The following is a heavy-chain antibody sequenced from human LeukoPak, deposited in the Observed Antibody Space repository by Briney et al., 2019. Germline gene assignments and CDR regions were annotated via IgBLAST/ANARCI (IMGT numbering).Heavy chain of an antibody. CDR3: ARGLRAQLVLRYYYYMDV. CDR1: GYTFTSYD. J-gene: IGHJ6*03. CDR2: MNPNSGNT. D-gene: IGHD6-6*01. Sequence: GASVKVSCKASGYTFTSYDINWVRQATGQGLEWMGWMNPNSGNTGYAQKFQGRVTITRNTSISTAYMELSSLRSEDTAVYYCARGLRAQLVLRYYYYMDVWGKGTTVTVSS. V-gene: IGHV1-8*01.